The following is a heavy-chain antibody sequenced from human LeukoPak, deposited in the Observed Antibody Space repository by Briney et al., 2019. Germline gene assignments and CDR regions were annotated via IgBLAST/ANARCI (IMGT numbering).Heavy chain of an antibody. CDR1: GGSFSANY. V-gene: IGHV4-34*01. CDR2: INHSGST. D-gene: IGHD3-22*01. J-gene: IGHJ5*02. Sequence: SETLSLTCGVYGGSFSANYWSWIRQPPGKGLEWIGEINHSGSTKYNPSLKSRVTILVDTSKNQFSLKLSSVTAADTAVYYCARGCNYYDSSGYYGEFDPWGQGTLVTVSS. CDR3: ARGCNYYDSSGYYGEFDP.